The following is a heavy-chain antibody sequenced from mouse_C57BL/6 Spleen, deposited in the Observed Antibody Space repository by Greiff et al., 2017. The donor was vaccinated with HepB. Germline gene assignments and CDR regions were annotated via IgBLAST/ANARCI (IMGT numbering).Heavy chain of an antibody. CDR3: TSYYYGSSLDY. D-gene: IGHD1-1*01. V-gene: IGHV14-1*01. CDR1: GFNIKDYY. Sequence: EVQLQQSGAELVRPGASVKLSCTASGFNIKDYYMHWVKQRPEQGLEWIGRIDPEDGDTEYAPKFQGKATMTADTSSNTAYLQLSSLTSEDTAVYYCTSYYYGSSLDYWGQGTTLTVSS. J-gene: IGHJ2*01. CDR2: IDPEDGDT.